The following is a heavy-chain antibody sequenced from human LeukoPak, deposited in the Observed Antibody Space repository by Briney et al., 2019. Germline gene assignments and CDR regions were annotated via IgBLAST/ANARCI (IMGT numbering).Heavy chain of an antibody. CDR2: ISWNSGSI. D-gene: IGHD2-15*01. Sequence: GGSLRLSCAASGFTFDDYAMHWVRQAPGKGLEWVSGISWNSGSIGYADSVKGRFTISRDNAKNSLYLQMNSLRAEDTALYYCAKARVVAKSYYYGMDVRGQGTTVTVSS. CDR3: AKARVVAKSYYYGMDV. J-gene: IGHJ6*02. V-gene: IGHV3-9*01. CDR1: GFTFDDYA.